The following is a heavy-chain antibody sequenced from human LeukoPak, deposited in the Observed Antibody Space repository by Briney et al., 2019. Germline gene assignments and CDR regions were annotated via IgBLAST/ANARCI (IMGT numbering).Heavy chain of an antibody. Sequence: SETLSLTCTVSGGSISSSSYYWGWIRQPPGKGLEWIGSIYYSGSTYYNPSLKSRVTISVDTSKNQFSLKLSSVTAADTAVYYCASSWQWLTPLGYWGQGTLVTVSS. CDR3: ASSWQWLTPLGY. CDR2: IYYSGST. CDR1: GGSISSSSYY. J-gene: IGHJ4*02. D-gene: IGHD6-19*01. V-gene: IGHV4-39*07.